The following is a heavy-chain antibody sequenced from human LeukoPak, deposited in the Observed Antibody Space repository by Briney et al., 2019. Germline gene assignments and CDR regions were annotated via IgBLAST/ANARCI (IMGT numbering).Heavy chain of an antibody. Sequence: ASVKVSCKASGGTFSSYAISWVRQAPGQGLEWMRRIIPIFGIANYAQKFQGRVAITADKSTSTAYMELSSLRSEDTAVYYCARDGGDYMAEYFQHWGQGTLVTVSS. J-gene: IGHJ1*01. V-gene: IGHV1-69*04. CDR3: ARDGGDYMAEYFQH. CDR2: IIPIFGIA. CDR1: GGTFSSYA. D-gene: IGHD4-17*01.